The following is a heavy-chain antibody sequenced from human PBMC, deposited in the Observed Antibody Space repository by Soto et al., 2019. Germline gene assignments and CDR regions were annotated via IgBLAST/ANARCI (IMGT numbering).Heavy chain of an antibody. CDR2: ISAYNGNT. J-gene: IGHJ4*02. Sequence: ASVKVSCKASGYTFTSYGISWVRQAPGQGLEWMGWISAYNGNTNYAQKLQGRVTMTTDTSTSIAYMELRSLRSDDTAVYYCARLVLRYFDWLPFDYWGQGTLVTVSS. CDR3: ARLVLRYFDWLPFDY. D-gene: IGHD3-9*01. CDR1: GYTFTSYG. V-gene: IGHV1-18*01.